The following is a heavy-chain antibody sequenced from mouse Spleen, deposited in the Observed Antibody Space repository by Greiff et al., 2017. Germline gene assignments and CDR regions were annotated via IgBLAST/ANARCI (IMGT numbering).Heavy chain of an antibody. Sequence: EVQVVESGGGLVKLGGSLKLSCAASGFTFSSYYMSWVRQTPEKRLEWVATISSGGGSTYYPDSVKGRFTISRDNAKNTLYLQMSSLNSEDTAVYYCAREGPELTGTYFDYWGQGTTLTVSS. D-gene: IGHD4-1*01. CDR2: ISSGGGST. CDR3: AREGPELTGTYFDY. V-gene: IGHV5-12-1*01. CDR1: GFTFSSYY. J-gene: IGHJ2*01.